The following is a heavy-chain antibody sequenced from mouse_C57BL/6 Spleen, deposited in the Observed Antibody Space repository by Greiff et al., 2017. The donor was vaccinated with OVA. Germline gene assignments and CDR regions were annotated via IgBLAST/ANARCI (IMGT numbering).Heavy chain of an antibody. D-gene: IGHD1-1*01. J-gene: IGHJ4*01. Sequence: EVQLVESGPGLVKPSQSLSLTCSVTGYSITSGYYWNWIRQFPGNKLEWMGYMSYDGSNNYNPSLKNRISITRDTSKNQFFLKLNSVTTEDTATYYCAREITTVVEMDYWGQGTSVTVSS. CDR1: GYSITSGYY. CDR2: MSYDGSN. V-gene: IGHV3-6*01. CDR3: AREITTVVEMDY.